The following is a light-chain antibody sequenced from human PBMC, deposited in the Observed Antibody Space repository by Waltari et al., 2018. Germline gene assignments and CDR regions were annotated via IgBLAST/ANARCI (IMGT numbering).Light chain of an antibody. V-gene: IGLV1-44*01. CDR1: ISDISSNG. CDR2: SHD. CDR3: ATWDDSLKASV. Sequence: QSVLTHPPSASAPPGPSVTISSPGAISDISSNGANWYQHLPRTAPQRLIHSHDQRPSGVPDRLSGSKSGTSASLAITGLPSDAEADFYCATWDDSLKASVFGGGTKLTVL. J-gene: IGLJ3*02.